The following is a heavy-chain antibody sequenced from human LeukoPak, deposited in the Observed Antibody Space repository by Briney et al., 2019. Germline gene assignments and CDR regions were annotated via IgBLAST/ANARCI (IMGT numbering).Heavy chain of an antibody. CDR3: AKDLHYDSSAYYYGMDV. J-gene: IGHJ6*02. CDR2: ISWNSGSI. V-gene: IGHV3-9*01. D-gene: IGHD3-22*01. Sequence: PGRSLRLSCAASGFTFDDYAMHWVRQAPGKGLEWVSGISWNSGSIGYADSVKGRFTISRDNAKNSLYLQMNSLRAEDTALYYCAKDLHYDSSAYYYGMDVWGQGTTVTVSS. CDR1: GFTFDDYA.